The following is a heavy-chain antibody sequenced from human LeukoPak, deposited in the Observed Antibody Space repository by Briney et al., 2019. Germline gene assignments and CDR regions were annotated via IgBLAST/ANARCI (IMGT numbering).Heavy chain of an antibody. J-gene: IGHJ5*02. CDR3: ARAGAWLRLEDWFDT. V-gene: IGHV1-18*01. D-gene: IGHD5-12*01. CDR1: GYTFTSYG. CDR2: ISAYNGNT. Sequence: ASVPVPCKASGYTFTSYGISWVRQAPGQGLEWMGWISAYNGNTNYAQKLQGRLSMTTDTSTSTAYMELRSLRSDDTAVYYCARAGAWLRLEDWFDTWGEGALVTVSS.